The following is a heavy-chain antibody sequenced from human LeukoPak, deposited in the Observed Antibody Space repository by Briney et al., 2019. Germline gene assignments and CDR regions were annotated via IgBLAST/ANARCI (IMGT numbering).Heavy chain of an antibody. D-gene: IGHD2-2*01. CDR2: LYPGDSDT. Sequence: GESLKIACKGSGYSFTTYWIGWVRQMPGKGLEWMGILYPGDSDTRYSPSFQGQVTMSAVKSISTAYLQWSSLKASDTAIYYCARVHLHCSSAECYPYFFDSWGHGTPVTVSS. J-gene: IGHJ4*01. CDR3: ARVHLHCSSAECYPYFFDS. CDR1: GYSFTTYW. V-gene: IGHV5-51*01.